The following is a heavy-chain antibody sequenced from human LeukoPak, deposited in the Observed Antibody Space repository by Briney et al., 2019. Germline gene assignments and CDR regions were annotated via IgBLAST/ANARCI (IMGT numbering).Heavy chain of an antibody. Sequence: GGSLRLSCAASGFTFSSYWMSWVRQAPGKRLEWVANIKQDGSEKYYVDSVKGRFTISRDNAKNSLYLQMNSLRAEDTAVYYCARDGPILYHDYWGQGTLVTVSS. J-gene: IGHJ4*02. CDR2: IKQDGSEK. D-gene: IGHD2-2*02. CDR1: GFTFSSYW. CDR3: ARDGPILYHDY. V-gene: IGHV3-7*01.